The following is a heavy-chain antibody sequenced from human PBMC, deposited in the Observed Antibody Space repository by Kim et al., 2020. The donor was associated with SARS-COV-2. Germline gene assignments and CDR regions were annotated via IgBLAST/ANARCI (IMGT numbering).Heavy chain of an antibody. D-gene: IGHD2-15*01. V-gene: IGHV3-30*02. J-gene: IGHJ4*02. Sequence: KGRFTISRDNSQNTLYLQMNSLRAEDTAVYYCAKLALGRPVKISMGYFDYWGQGTLVTVSS. CDR3: AKLALGRPVKISMGYFDY.